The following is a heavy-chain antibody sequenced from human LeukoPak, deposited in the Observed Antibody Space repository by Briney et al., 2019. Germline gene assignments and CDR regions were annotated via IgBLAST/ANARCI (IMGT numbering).Heavy chain of an antibody. V-gene: IGHV3-23*01. CDR1: GFTFSSYA. Sequence: PGGSVRLSCAASGFTFSSYAMSWVRQAPGKGLEWVSAISGSGGSTYYADSVKGRFTISRDNAKNSLFLQMNSLRAEDTAVYYCASNRPNSDRHGLNPFDYWGQGTLVTVSS. CDR2: ISGSGGST. CDR3: ASNRPNSDRHGLNPFDY. D-gene: IGHD3/OR15-3a*01. J-gene: IGHJ4*02.